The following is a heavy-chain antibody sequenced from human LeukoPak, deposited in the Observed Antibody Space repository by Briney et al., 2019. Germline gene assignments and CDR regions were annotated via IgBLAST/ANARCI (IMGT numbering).Heavy chain of an antibody. CDR3: ARGLGYCSGGTCSFDP. Sequence: DSVKVSCKASGYTFTTYHAMNWVRQAPGQGLEWMGWINTNTGNPTYVQGFTGRFVFSLDTSVSTAYLQISSLKAEDTAVYYCARGLGYCSGGTCSFDPWGQGTLVTVSS. CDR2: INTNTGNP. D-gene: IGHD2-15*01. V-gene: IGHV7-4-1*02. CDR1: GYTFTTYHA. J-gene: IGHJ5*02.